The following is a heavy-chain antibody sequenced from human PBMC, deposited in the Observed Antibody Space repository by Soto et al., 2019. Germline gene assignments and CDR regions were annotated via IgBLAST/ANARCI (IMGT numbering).Heavy chain of an antibody. J-gene: IGHJ4*02. D-gene: IGHD7-27*01. CDR3: VRAKFESTGWHQFDI. Sequence: QVHLEQRGAGLLKPSETLSLTCTVSGGSFTGHFWSWVRQPPEKGLEWIGEVSHSGNTKYYPSLRSRVTLSVDSSKNQISLALTSVTAADTAVYYCVRAKFESTGWHQFDIWGQGTLVTVSS. CDR1: GGSFTGHF. CDR2: VSHSGNT. V-gene: IGHV4-34*02.